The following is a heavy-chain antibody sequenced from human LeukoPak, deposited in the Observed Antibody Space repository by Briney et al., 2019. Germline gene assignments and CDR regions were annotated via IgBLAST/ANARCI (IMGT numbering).Heavy chain of an antibody. Sequence: GASVKASCKASGYTFTSYGISWVRQAPGQGLEWMGWISAYNGNTNYAQKLQGRVTMTTDTSTSTAYMELRSLRSDDTAVYYCARVISPQYCSGGSCYSVWFDPWGQGTLVTVSS. CDR1: GYTFTSYG. J-gene: IGHJ5*02. V-gene: IGHV1-18*01. CDR3: ARVISPQYCSGGSCYSVWFDP. CDR2: ISAYNGNT. D-gene: IGHD2-15*01.